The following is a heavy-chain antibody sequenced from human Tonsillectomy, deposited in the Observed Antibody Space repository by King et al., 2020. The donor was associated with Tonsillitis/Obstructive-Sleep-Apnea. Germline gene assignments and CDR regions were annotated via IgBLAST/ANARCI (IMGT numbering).Heavy chain of an antibody. J-gene: IGHJ4*02. CDR2: IDHSGST. V-gene: IGHV4-34*01. Sequence: VQLQQWGAGLLKPSETLSLTCAVYGGSFSGYYWNWIRQPPGKGLEWIGEIDHSGSTNYNPSLKSRVTVTVDTSKQQVSLKLSSVTAADTAVYYCARGHRNSLDYWGQGTLVTVSS. D-gene: IGHD1/OR15-1a*01. CDR3: ARGHRNSLDY. CDR1: GGSFSGYY.